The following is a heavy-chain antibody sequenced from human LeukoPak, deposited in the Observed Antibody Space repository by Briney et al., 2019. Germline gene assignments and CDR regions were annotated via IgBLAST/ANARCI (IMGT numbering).Heavy chain of an antibody. Sequence: ASVKVSCKASGYTFINYGISWVRQAPGQGLEWMGWISPYNGNTYFAQKLQGRVSMTTDTSTSTANMELRSLRSDDTAVYYCARAGRRLFGVLIPLSFDYWGQGTPVTVSS. CDR3: ARAGRRLFGVLIPLSFDY. J-gene: IGHJ4*02. CDR2: ISPYNGNT. CDR1: GYTFINYG. V-gene: IGHV1-18*01. D-gene: IGHD3-3*01.